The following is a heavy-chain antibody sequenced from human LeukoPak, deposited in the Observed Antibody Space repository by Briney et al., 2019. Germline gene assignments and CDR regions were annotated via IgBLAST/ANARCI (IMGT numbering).Heavy chain of an antibody. CDR3: ARGPYYDFWSGPAEFDP. CDR1: GYTFTGYY. V-gene: IGHV1-2*04. D-gene: IGHD3-3*01. J-gene: IGHJ5*02. Sequence: GASVKVSCKASGYTFTGYYMHWVRQAPGQGLEWMGWINPNSGGTNYAQKFQGWVTMTRDTSISTAYMELSRLRPDDTAVYYCARGPYYDFWSGPAEFDPWGQGTLVTVSS. CDR2: INPNSGGT.